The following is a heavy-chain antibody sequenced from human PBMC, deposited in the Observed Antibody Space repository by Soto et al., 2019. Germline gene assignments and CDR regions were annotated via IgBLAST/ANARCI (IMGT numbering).Heavy chain of an antibody. D-gene: IGHD6-19*01. Sequence: PTQTLSLTCAISGDIVSSKSAAWNWIRQSPSRGLEWLGRTYYRSKWYNEYAQSVKSRITINPDTSKNQFSLQVNSVTPEDTAVYYCARAEGWFDYWGQGILVTVSS. CDR2: TYYRSKWYN. J-gene: IGHJ4*02. CDR3: ARAEGWFDY. CDR1: GDIVSSKSAA. V-gene: IGHV6-1*01.